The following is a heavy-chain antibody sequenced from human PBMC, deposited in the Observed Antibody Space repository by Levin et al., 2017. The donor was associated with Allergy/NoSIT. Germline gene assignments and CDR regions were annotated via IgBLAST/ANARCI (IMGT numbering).Heavy chain of an antibody. CDR2: IYYSGST. CDR3: ASTWGRDGTPWAADY. Sequence: SETLSLTCTVSGGSISSYYWSWIRQPPGKGLEWIGYIYYSGSTNYNPSLKSRVTISVDTSKNQFSLKLSSVTAADTAVYYCASTWGRDGTPWAADYWGQGTLVTVSS. CDR1: GGSISSYY. V-gene: IGHV4-59*01. J-gene: IGHJ4*02. D-gene: IGHD3-16*01.